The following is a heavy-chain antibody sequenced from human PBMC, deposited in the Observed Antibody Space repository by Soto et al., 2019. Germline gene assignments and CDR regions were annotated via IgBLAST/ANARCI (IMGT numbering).Heavy chain of an antibody. Sequence: QVQLQESGPGLVKPSQTLSLTCSVSGVSINSGGYYWSWIRHHPGKGLEWIGYIYYTGHTFYNPSLKSRVAMSLDTSKNQFSLKLSSVTAAETAVYYCARGSQRERDALDIWGQGTMVTVSS. CDR3: ARGSQRERDALDI. J-gene: IGHJ3*02. V-gene: IGHV4-31*03. CDR1: GVSINSGGYY. CDR2: IYYTGHT. D-gene: IGHD6-25*01.